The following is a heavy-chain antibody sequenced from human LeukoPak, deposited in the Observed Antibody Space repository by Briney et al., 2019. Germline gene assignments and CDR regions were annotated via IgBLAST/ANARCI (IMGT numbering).Heavy chain of an antibody. V-gene: IGHV3-23*01. CDR1: GFAFSSYA. D-gene: IGHD1-26*01. J-gene: IGHJ4*02. CDR2: ISGSGGST. Sequence: GGSLRLSCAASGFAFSSYAMSWVRQAPGKGLEWVSAISGSGGSTYYADSVKGRFTISRDNSKNTLYLQMNSLRAEDTAVYYCAKDRDSGSYYFGYWGQGTLVTVSS. CDR3: AKDRDSGSYYFGY.